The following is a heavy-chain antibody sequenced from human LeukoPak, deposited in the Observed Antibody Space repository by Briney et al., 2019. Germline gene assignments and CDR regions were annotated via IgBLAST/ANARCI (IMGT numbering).Heavy chain of an antibody. Sequence: PSETLSLTCAVYGGSFSGYYWSWIRQPPGKGLEWIGEINHGGSTNYNPSLKSRVTISVDTSKNQFSLKLSSVTAADTAVYYCARHGVPMAGYSSSWYSRWFDYWGQGTLVTVSS. CDR3: ARHGVPMAGYSSSWYSRWFDY. D-gene: IGHD6-13*01. J-gene: IGHJ4*02. CDR1: GGSFSGYY. CDR2: INHGGST. V-gene: IGHV4-34*01.